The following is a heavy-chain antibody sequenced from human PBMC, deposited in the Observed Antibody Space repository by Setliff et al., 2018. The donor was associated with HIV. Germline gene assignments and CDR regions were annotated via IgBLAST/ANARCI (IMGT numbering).Heavy chain of an antibody. V-gene: IGHV3-66*02. J-gene: IGHJ4*02. CDR2: IYPGGTT. CDR3: ARENNFDY. Sequence: GGSLRLSCLASGFTVSSSYMSWVRQAPGKGLEWVSFIYPGGTTNYAASVKGRFTISRDTSRNTLYLQMNSLRVEDSALYYCARENNFDYWGQGTLVTVSS. CDR1: GFTVSSSY.